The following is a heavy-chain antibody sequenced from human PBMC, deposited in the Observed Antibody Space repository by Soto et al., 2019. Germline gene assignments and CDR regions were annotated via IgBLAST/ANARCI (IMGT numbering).Heavy chain of an antibody. Sequence: QVQLVQSGAEVKKPGSSVKVSCKASGGTLSISEIRWVRQAPGQGLVWMAGDIPIFGTTKIAQKFQGRLTISADESTSTAYMELSSLRSEDTAVYYCARSRPPGLDFPGLTPWDAVDICGQGTLVTVSS. CDR2: DIPIFGTT. J-gene: IGHJ3*02. D-gene: IGHD2-15*01. CDR3: ARSRPPGLDFPGLTPWDAVDI. V-gene: IGHV1-69*01. CDR1: GGTLSISE.